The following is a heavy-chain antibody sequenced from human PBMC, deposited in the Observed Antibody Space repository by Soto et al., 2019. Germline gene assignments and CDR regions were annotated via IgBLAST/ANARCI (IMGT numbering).Heavy chain of an antibody. CDR1: GFTFSSYA. D-gene: IGHD2-2*01. J-gene: IGHJ4*02. CDR2: ISYDGSNK. V-gene: IGHV3-30-3*01. CDR3: ARDIVVVPAEARIPLSEDY. Sequence: GGSLRLSCAASGFTFSSYAMHWVRQAPGKGLEWVAVISYDGSNKYYADSVKGRFTISRDNSKNTLYLQMNSLRAEDTAVDYCARDIVVVPAEARIPLSEDYWGQGTLVTVSS.